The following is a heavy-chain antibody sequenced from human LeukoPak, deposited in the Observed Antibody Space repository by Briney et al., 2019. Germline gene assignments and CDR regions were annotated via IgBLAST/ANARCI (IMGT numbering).Heavy chain of an antibody. V-gene: IGHV3-23*01. D-gene: IGHD3-10*01. CDR2: ISGSGGST. J-gene: IGHJ3*01. CDR1: RFTFSGYA. Sequence: GGSLRLSCAASRFTFSGYAMTWVRQAPGKGLEWVSTISGSGGSTYYADSVKGRFTISRDNSKNTLYLQMNSLRAEDTAMYYCAKGPGADAFDFWGQGTMVTVSS. CDR3: AKGPGADAFDF.